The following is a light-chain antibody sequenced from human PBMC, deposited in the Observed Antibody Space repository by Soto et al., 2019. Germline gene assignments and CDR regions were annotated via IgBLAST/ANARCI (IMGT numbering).Light chain of an antibody. Sequence: ETVLLPSPRTLSLIPGETATLSCRASQTVSSTYLAWYQHKPGRAPRLLIDGASSRAAGIPDRFSGSGSGTDFTLTISRLEPEDLAVYYCQQYDYLVTSGQRAKVDI. CDR3: QQYDYLVT. V-gene: IGKV3-20*01. CDR1: QTVSSTY. J-gene: IGKJ1*01. CDR2: GAS.